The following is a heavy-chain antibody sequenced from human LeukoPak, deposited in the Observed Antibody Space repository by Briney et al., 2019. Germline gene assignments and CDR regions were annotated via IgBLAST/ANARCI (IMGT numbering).Heavy chain of an antibody. V-gene: IGHV1-69*04. Sequence: SVKVSCKASGGTFSSYAISWVRQAPGQGLEWMGRIIPILGIANYAQKFQGRDTITADKSTSTAYMELSSLRSEDTAVYYCARGSGGKTGYGMDVWGQGTTVTVSS. J-gene: IGHJ6*02. CDR1: GGTFSSYA. CDR3: ARGSGGKTGYGMDV. D-gene: IGHD4-23*01. CDR2: IIPILGIA.